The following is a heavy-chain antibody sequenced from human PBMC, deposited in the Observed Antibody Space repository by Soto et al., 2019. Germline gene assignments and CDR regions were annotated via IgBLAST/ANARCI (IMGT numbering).Heavy chain of an antibody. V-gene: IGHV3-23*01. J-gene: IGHJ4*02. CDR3: ASRSSGWYVDY. CDR2: ISGSGGST. Sequence: EVQLLASGGGLGQPGGSLRLACAASGFTFSSYAMNWVRQAPGKGLEWVSVISGSGGSTYYADSVKGRFTISRDNSKNTLYLQMNSLRAEDTAVYYCASRSSGWYVDYWGQGTLVTVSS. CDR1: GFTFSSYA. D-gene: IGHD6-19*01.